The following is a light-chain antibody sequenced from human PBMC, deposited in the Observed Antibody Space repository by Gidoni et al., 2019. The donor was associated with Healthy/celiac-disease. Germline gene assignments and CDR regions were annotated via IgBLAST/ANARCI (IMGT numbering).Light chain of an antibody. CDR2: GAS. V-gene: IGKV3-15*01. J-gene: IGKJ1*01. Sequence: EIVMTQSPATLSVSPGERSPLSCRASQSVISTLAWYQQKPGQAPRLLVYGASTRATGIPARFSGSGSGTEFTLTISSLQSEDFAVYYCQQYNNWWTFGQGTKVEIK. CDR3: QQYNNWWT. CDR1: QSVIST.